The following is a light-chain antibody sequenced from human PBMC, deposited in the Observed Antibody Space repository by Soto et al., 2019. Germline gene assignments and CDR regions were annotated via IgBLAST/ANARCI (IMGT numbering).Light chain of an antibody. CDR2: RAS. Sequence: EILLTQSPATPSLSPGERAALXXRARQSITIYLTRYQQNRGQAPRPLXXRASNRATGIPARFSGSGSGTDFTLTISSLEPEDFAVYYCQLRSDWPPGITFGQGTRLEIK. CDR1: QSITIY. V-gene: IGKV3-11*01. CDR3: QLRSDWPPGIT. J-gene: IGKJ5*01.